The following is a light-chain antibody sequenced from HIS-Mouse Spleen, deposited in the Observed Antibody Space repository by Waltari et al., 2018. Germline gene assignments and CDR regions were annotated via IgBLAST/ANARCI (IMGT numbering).Light chain of an antibody. CDR3: CSYAGSSTLV. Sequence: QSALTQPASVSGSPGQSITISCTGTSRDVGSYNLVSWYQQHPGKAPKLMMYEGSNRPEGVSNRLSGSKAGNTASLTISGLQAEDDADYYCCSYAGSSTLVFGGGTKLTVL. CDR2: EGS. V-gene: IGLV2-23*01. J-gene: IGLJ3*02. CDR1: SRDVGSYNL.